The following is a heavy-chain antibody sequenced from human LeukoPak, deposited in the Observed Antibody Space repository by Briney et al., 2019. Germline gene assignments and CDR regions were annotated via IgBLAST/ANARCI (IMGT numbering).Heavy chain of an antibody. CDR3: ARERRYFDWLLSPRYYYYYYKDV. D-gene: IGHD3-9*01. V-gene: IGHV4-59*01. CDR1: GGSISSYY. J-gene: IGHJ6*03. Sequence: PSETLSLTCTVSGGSISSYYWSWIRQPPGKGLEWIGYIYYSGSTNYNPSLKSRVTISVDTSKNQFSLKLSSVTAADTAVYYCARERRYFDWLLSPRYYYYYYKDVWGKGTTVTVSS. CDR2: IYYSGST.